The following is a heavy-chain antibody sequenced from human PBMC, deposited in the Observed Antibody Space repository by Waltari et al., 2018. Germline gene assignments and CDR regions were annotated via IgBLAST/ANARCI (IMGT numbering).Heavy chain of an antibody. CDR2: IYTRGST. V-gene: IGHV4-61*02. J-gene: IGHJ3*02. CDR1: GGSISSGSYY. D-gene: IGHD1-1*01. CDR3: ARGNDAFDI. Sequence: QVQLQESCPGLVKPSQTLSLTCTVSGGSISSGSYYWSWIRQPAGKGLEWIGRIYTRGSTNYNPSLKSRVTISVDTSKNQFSLKLSSVTAADTAVYYCARGNDAFDIWGQGTMVTVSS.